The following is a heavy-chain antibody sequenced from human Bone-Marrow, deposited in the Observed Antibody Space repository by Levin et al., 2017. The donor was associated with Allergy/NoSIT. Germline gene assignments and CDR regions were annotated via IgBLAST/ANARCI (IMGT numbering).Heavy chain of an antibody. D-gene: IGHD3-16*01. J-gene: IGHJ4*02. V-gene: IGHV3-7*01. Sequence: PGGSLRLSCADSEFSLSNFWMTWVRQAPGRGLEWVANINQDGSEKYYVDSVEGRFTISRDNAKNSLYLQMNSLRPEDTAVYYCARIGHGGYYFDYWGQGTVVTVSS. CDR3: ARIGHGGYYFDY. CDR1: EFSLSNFW. CDR2: INQDGSEK.